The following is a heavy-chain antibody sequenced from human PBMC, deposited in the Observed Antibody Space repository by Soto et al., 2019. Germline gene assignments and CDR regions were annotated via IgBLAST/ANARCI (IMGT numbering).Heavy chain of an antibody. J-gene: IGHJ6*02. V-gene: IGHV1-69*01. D-gene: IGHD1-1*01. CDR2: VIPIFGTA. CDR3: AWNLYGPTPGGYYYGMDV. Sequence: QVQLVQSGAEVKKPGSSVKVSCKASGGTFSSYAISWVRQAPGQGLEWMGGVIPIFGTANYAQKFQGRVTITADESTNKTNKELNRLRTGDTAVYYFAWNLYGPTPGGYYYGMDVWGQGTTVTVSS. CDR1: GGTFSSYA.